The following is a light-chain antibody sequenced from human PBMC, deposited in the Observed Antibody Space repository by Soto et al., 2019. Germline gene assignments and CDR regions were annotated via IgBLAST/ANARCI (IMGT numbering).Light chain of an antibody. CDR3: QHYVSPPIT. CDR2: GAS. V-gene: IGKV3-20*01. Sequence: EIVLTQSPGTLSLSPWERATLSCRASQSVSNNYLAWYQQKPGQAPRLLIYGASRRATGIPDRFSGAGSGTDFTLTISRLEPEDFAVYYCQHYVSPPITFGQGTRLEIK. CDR1: QSVSNNY. J-gene: IGKJ5*01.